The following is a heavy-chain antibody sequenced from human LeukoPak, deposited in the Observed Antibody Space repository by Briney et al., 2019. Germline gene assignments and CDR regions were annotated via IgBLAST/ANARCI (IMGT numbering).Heavy chain of an antibody. J-gene: IGHJ4*02. CDR1: GGSFSGYY. V-gene: IGHV4-59*01. Sequence: PSETLSLTCAVYGGSFSGYYWSWIRQPPGKGLEWIGYIYYSGSTNYNPSLKSRVTISVDTSKNQFSLKLSSVTAADTAVYYCASVDQASSFDYWGQGTLVTVSS. CDR3: ASVDQASSFDY. CDR2: IYYSGST.